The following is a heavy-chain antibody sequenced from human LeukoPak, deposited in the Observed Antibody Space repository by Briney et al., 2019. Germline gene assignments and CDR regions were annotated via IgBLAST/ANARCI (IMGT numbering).Heavy chain of an antibody. CDR2: IYTSGST. D-gene: IGHD3-3*01. Sequence: SETLSLTCTVSGGSISSYYWSWIRQPAGKGLEWIGRIYTSGSTNYNPSLKSRVTMSVDTSKNQFSLKLSSVTAADTAVYYCARSLWSGYYSKWFDPWGQGTLVTVSS. V-gene: IGHV4-4*07. J-gene: IGHJ5*02. CDR3: ARSLWSGYYSKWFDP. CDR1: GGSISSYY.